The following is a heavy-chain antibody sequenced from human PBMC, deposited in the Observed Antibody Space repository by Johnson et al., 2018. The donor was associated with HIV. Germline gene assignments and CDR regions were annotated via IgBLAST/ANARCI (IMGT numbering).Heavy chain of an antibody. D-gene: IGHD3-22*01. CDR3: ARGVCDSSGYAFAFEI. J-gene: IGHJ3*02. CDR1: GFTFSSYA. Sequence: QVQLVESGGGVVQPGRSLRLSCAASGFTFSSYAMHWVRQAPGKGLEWVAVISYDGSNKYYADSVKGRFTISRDNAKNSLYLQMNSLRAEDTAVYYCARGVCDSSGYAFAFEIWGQGTIVSVSS. V-gene: IGHV3-30-3*01. CDR2: ISYDGSNK.